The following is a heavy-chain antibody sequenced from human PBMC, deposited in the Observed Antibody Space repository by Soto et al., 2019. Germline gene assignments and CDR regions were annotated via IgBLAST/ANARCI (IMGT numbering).Heavy chain of an antibody. V-gene: IGHV2-5*01. CDR2: IYWNDDK. CDR1: GFSLNTSGMG. D-gene: IGHD2-2*01. J-gene: IGHJ4*01. Sequence: QITLKESGPTLVKPTKTLTLTCTFSGFSLNTSGMGVGWIRQPPGKALEWLALIYWNDDKRYRPSLNSRLTIAKDTSTSQVVLTVTNVDPVDTATYYCAHTKRVVVPAATHKFDYWCQGILVTVSS. CDR3: AHTKRVVVPAATHKFDY.